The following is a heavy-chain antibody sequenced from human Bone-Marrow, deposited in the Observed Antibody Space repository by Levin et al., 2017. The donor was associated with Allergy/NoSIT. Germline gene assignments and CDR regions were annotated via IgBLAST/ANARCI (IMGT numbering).Heavy chain of an antibody. Sequence: GGSLRLSCAASGFIFSNYAMNWVRQAPGKGLEWVSQISGSGGNTHYADSVKGRFTFSRDNSKNTLYLQMNSLRVEDTAVYYCAGYDTRAYHSPVDYWGQGTLVSVSS. J-gene: IGHJ4*02. D-gene: IGHD3-22*01. CDR2: ISGSGGNT. CDR1: GFIFSNYA. CDR3: AGYDTRAYHSPVDY. V-gene: IGHV3-23*01.